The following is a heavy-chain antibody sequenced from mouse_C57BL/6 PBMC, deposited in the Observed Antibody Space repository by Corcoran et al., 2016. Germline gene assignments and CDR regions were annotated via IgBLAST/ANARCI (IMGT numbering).Heavy chain of an antibody. Sequence: QVQLQQSGAELVKPGASVKISCKASGYAFSSYWMNWVKQRPGKGLEWIGQIYPGDGDTNYNGKFKGKATLTADKSSSTAYMQLSSLTSEDSAVYFCARGGYYGNFFDDWGQGTTLTVSS. CDR2: IYPGDGDT. CDR1: GYAFSSYW. J-gene: IGHJ2*01. CDR3: ARGGYYGNFFDD. V-gene: IGHV1-80*01. D-gene: IGHD2-1*01.